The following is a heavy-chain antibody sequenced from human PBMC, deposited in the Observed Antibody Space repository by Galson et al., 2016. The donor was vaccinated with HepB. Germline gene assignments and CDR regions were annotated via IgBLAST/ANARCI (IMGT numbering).Heavy chain of an antibody. Sequence: QSGAEVKKPGESLKISCKASGYIFTSYWIGWVRQMPGKGLEWMGTIYPGDSDTRSSPSSQGQVTISADKSISAAYLQWNGLKASDTAIYYCARRSSDAFDIWGQGTMVTVSS. V-gene: IGHV5-51*01. CDR2: IYPGDSDT. CDR1: GYIFTSYW. CDR3: ARRSSDAFDI. D-gene: IGHD3-10*01. J-gene: IGHJ3*02.